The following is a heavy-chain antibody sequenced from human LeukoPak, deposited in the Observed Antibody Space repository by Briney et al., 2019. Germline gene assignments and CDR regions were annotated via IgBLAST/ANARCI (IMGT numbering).Heavy chain of an antibody. D-gene: IGHD3-3*02. CDR2: ISGSGGST. J-gene: IGHJ4*02. V-gene: IGHV3-23*01. Sequence: GGSLRLSCAASGFTFNTYAMSWVRQAPGKGLEWVSAISGSGGSTYFADSVKGRFTISRDNSKNTLYLQMNGLRAEDTAVYYCAKGAESFLSQYYFDYWGQGTLVTVSS. CDR1: GFTFNTYA. CDR3: AKGAESFLSQYYFDY.